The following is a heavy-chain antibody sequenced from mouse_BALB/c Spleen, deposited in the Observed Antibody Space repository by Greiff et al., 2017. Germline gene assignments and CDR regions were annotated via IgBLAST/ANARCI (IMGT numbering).Heavy chain of an antibody. J-gene: IGHJ4*01. CDR2: IWSGGST. CDR1: GFSLTSYG. Sequence: VQLQQSGPGLVQPSQSLSITCTVSGFSLTSYGVHWVRQSPGKGLEWLGVIWSGGSTDYNAAFISRLSISKDNSKSQVFFKMNSLQANDTAIYYCARNLITTVYAMDYWGQGTSVTVSS. D-gene: IGHD1-1*01. CDR3: ARNLITTVYAMDY. V-gene: IGHV2-2*02.